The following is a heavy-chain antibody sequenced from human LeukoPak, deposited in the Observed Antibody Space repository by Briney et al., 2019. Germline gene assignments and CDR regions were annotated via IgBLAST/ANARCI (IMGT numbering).Heavy chain of an antibody. CDR3: ARGGGIFGVLTTAHYYGMDV. D-gene: IGHD3-3*01. Sequence: ASVKVSCKASGDTFSSYAISWVRQAPGQGLEWMGGIIPIFGTANYALKFQGKVTITADESTSTAYLELSSLRSEDTAVYYCARGGGIFGVLTTAHYYGMDVWGQGTTVTVSS. CDR2: IIPIFGTA. V-gene: IGHV1-69*13. J-gene: IGHJ6*02. CDR1: GDTFSSYA.